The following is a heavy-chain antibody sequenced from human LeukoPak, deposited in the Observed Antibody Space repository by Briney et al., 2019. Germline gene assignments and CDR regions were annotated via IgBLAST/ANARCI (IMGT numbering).Heavy chain of an antibody. Sequence: GGSLRLSCAASGVTFSRYWMHWVRQAPGKGLVWVSRIKNDGSRTTYADAVKGRFTISRDNAKNTLYLQMNSLSADDTAVYYCARYTSGFDYWGQGTLVTVSS. CDR2: IKNDGSRT. CDR3: ARYTSGFDY. V-gene: IGHV3-74*01. J-gene: IGHJ4*02. D-gene: IGHD6-19*01. CDR1: GVTFSRYW.